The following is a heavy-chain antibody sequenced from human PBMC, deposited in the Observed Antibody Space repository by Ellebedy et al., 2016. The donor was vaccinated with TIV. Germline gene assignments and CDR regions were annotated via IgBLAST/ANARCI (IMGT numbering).Heavy chain of an antibody. V-gene: IGHV3-23*01. CDR2: VSAGGASP. CDR3: AKGSTIFGPFDN. CDR1: GFTFSRSA. D-gene: IGHD3-3*01. Sequence: GGSLRLXXAVSGFTFSRSAMRCVRQAPGQGPEWVSSVSAGGASPYYADSVKGRFSISRDNSNNTLYLQMNSLRAEDAALYYCAKGSTIFGPFDNWGQGALVTVSS. J-gene: IGHJ4*02.